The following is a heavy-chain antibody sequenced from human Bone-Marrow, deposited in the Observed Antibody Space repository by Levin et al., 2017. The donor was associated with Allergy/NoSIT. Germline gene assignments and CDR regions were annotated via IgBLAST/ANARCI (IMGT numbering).Heavy chain of an antibody. CDR3: AVAGVVPAAVNNVPNNWFDP. CDR1: GGSISSGGYY. J-gene: IGHJ5*02. V-gene: IGHV4-31*03. D-gene: IGHD2-2*01. CDR2: IYYSGST. Sequence: SETLSLTCTVSGGSISSGGYYWSWIRQHPGKGLEWIGYIYYSGSTYYNPSLKSRVTISVDTSKNQFSLKLSSVTAADTAVYYCAVAGVVPAAVNNVPNNWFDPWGQGTLVTVSS.